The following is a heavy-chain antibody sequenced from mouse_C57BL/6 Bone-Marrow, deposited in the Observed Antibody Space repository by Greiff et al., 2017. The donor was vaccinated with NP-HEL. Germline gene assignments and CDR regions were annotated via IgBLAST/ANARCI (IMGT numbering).Heavy chain of an antibody. D-gene: IGHD2-3*01. V-gene: IGHV1-54*01. J-gene: IGHJ2*01. CDR1: VYSFPPSF. CDR3: ARGDGPFGY. CDR2: INPGSGGT. Sequence: QVQLQQSGAELVRPGTSVKVSCTASVYSFPPSFLSFLPPLPFPCLDWIGVINPGSGGTNYNEKFKGKATLTADKSSSTAYMQLSSLTSEDSAVYFCARGDGPFGYWGQGTTLTVSS.